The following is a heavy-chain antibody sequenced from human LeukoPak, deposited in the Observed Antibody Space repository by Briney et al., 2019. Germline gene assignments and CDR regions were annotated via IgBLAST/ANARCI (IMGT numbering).Heavy chain of an antibody. J-gene: IGHJ4*02. CDR1: GFTFSSYA. Sequence: GGSLRLSCAASGFTFSSYAMSWVRQAPGKGLEWVSAISSSSSYIYYADSVKGRFTISRDNAKNSLYLQMNSLRAEDTAVYYCARDFEYYDFWSGYEFDYWGQGTLVTVSS. CDR3: ARDFEYYDFWSGYEFDY. CDR2: ISSSSSYI. D-gene: IGHD3-3*01. V-gene: IGHV3-21*01.